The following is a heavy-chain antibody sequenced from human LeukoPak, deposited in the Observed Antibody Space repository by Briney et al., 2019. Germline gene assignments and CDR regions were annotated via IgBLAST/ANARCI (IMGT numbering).Heavy chain of an antibody. D-gene: IGHD2-15*01. CDR2: VIPYNGKT. Sequence: ASVKVSCKASGYPFSDYGIIWVRQAPGQGLEWMADVIPYNGKTEYAQKIQGRVTVATDTSTSTAYMELRNLRSDDTALYYCAREVWCSGDTCYRYAFDIWGQGTMVTVSS. V-gene: IGHV1-18*01. CDR1: GYPFSDYG. J-gene: IGHJ3*02. CDR3: AREVWCSGDTCYRYAFDI.